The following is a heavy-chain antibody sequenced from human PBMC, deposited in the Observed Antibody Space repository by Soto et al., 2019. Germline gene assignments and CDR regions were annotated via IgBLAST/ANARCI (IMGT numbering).Heavy chain of an antibody. V-gene: IGHV3-53*01. Sequence: GGSLRLSCAASGFTVSSNYMSWVRQAPGKGLEWVSIIYSGGSTYYADSVKGRFTISRDNSKNTLYLQMNSLRAEDTAVYYCATFTRYGSGSYYYYYYGMDVWGQGTTVTVSS. CDR1: GFTVSSNY. J-gene: IGHJ6*02. CDR3: ATFTRYGSGSYYYYYYGMDV. D-gene: IGHD3-10*01. CDR2: IYSGGST.